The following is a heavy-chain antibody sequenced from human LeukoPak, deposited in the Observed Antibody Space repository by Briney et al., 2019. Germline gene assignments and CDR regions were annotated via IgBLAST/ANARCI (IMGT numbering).Heavy chain of an antibody. CDR1: GFTFSNHA. V-gene: IGHV3-30*04. CDR2: ISYHGWNE. Sequence: GGSLRLSCTASGFTFSNHAMHWVRQAPGKGLEWLTVISYHGWNEYYAASVTGRFTISRDNSKNTVFLQLNSLRAEDAAVYYCARGEAYYDRNGLPGAALDFWGLGTLVTVSS. J-gene: IGHJ3*01. D-gene: IGHD3-22*01. CDR3: ARGEAYYDRNGLPGAALDF.